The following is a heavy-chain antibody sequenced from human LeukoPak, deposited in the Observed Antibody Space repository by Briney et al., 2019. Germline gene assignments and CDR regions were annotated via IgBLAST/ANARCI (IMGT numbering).Heavy chain of an antibody. CDR1: GYTFTGYY. CDR3: ARAPSPHSTGWYEMFDS. D-gene: IGHD6-19*01. J-gene: IGHJ4*02. Sequence: ASVKVSCKASGYTFTGYYMHWVRQAPGQGLEWMGWINLNSGGTNDAQKFQGRVTMTRDTSISTAYLEVTRLRSDDTAVYFCARAPSPHSTGWYEMFDSWGQGTLVTVSS. V-gene: IGHV1-2*02. CDR2: INLNSGGT.